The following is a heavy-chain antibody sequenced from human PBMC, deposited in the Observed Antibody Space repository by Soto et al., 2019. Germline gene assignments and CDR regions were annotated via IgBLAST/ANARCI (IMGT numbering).Heavy chain of an antibody. Sequence: QVQLQESGPGLVKPSQTLSLTCIVSGGSISSGGYYWSWIRQHPGKGLEWIGYIYYSGSTYYNPSRMIRVTISLDPSKNQFSLKLSSVTAADTAVFYCARGGPPVTADYWGQGTLVTVSS. J-gene: IGHJ4*02. CDR2: IYYSGST. D-gene: IGHD4-17*01. CDR3: ARGGPPVTADY. V-gene: IGHV4-31*03. CDR1: GGSISSGGYY.